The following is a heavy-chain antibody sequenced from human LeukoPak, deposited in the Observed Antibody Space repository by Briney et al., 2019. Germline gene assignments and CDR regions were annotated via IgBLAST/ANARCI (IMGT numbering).Heavy chain of an antibody. V-gene: IGHV3-30-3*01. CDR1: GFTFSSYP. CDR3: ARRPVVGATFDP. Sequence: PGGSLRLSCAASGFTFSSYPMHWVRQAPGKGLEWVAVISYDGSNKYYADSVTGRFTISRDNSKNTLYLQMSSLRAEDTAVYYCARRPVVGATFDPWGQGTLVTVSS. CDR2: ISYDGSNK. J-gene: IGHJ5*02. D-gene: IGHD1-26*01.